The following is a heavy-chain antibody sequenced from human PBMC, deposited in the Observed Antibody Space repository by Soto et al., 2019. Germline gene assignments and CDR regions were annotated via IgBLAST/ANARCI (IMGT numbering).Heavy chain of an antibody. J-gene: IGHJ4*02. CDR2: ISSSDSI. CDR3: ARDLGYYDSSGYFDY. Sequence: PGGSLRLSCAASGFTFSDYYMSWIRQAPGKGLEWVSYISSSDSIYYADSVKGRFTISRDNAKNSVYLQMNNLRAEDTAVYYCARDLGYYDSSGYFDYWGQGTLVTVSS. CDR1: GFTFSDYY. D-gene: IGHD3-22*01. V-gene: IGHV3-11*01.